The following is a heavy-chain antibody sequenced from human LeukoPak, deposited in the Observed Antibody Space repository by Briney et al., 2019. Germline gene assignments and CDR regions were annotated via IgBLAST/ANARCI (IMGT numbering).Heavy chain of an antibody. CDR2: ISYDGSNK. V-gene: IGHV3-30*18. CDR1: GFTFSSYG. J-gene: IGHJ3*02. D-gene: IGHD3-10*01. CDR3: GKDIISTMVRGVILDDAFDI. Sequence: GGSLRLSCAASGFTFSSYGMHWVRQAPGKGLEWVAVISYDGSNKYYADSVKGRFTISRDNSKNTLYLQMNSLRAEDTAVYYCGKDIISTMVRGVILDDAFDIWGQGTMVTVSS.